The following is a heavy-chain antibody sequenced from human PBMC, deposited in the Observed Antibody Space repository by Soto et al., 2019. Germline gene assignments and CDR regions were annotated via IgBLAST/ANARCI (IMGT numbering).Heavy chain of an antibody. Sequence: GGSLRLSCAASGFTFSSYAMSWVRQAPGKGLEWVSAISGSGGSTYYADSVKGRFTISRDNSKNTLYLQMNSLRAEDTAVYYCATDLYCNSTSCYFGFCWGQGTLVTVSS. J-gene: IGHJ4*02. CDR3: ATDLYCNSTSCYFGFC. CDR2: ISGSGGST. CDR1: GFTFSSYA. V-gene: IGHV3-23*01. D-gene: IGHD2-2*01.